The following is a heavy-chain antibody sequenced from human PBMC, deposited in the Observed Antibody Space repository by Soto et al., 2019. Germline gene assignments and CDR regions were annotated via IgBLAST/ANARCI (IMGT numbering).Heavy chain of an antibody. Sequence: ASVKVSCKASGYTFTSYGVSWVRQAPGQGLEWMGWISAYNGNTNYAQKLQGRVTMTTDTSTSTAYMELRSLRSDDTAVYYCANSRGYGDYFHYWGQGTLVTVSS. D-gene: IGHD4-17*01. J-gene: IGHJ4*02. V-gene: IGHV1-18*01. CDR3: ANSRGYGDYFHY. CDR1: GYTFTSYG. CDR2: ISAYNGNT.